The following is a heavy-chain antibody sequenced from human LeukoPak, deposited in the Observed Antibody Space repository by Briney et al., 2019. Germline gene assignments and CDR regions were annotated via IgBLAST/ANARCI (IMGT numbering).Heavy chain of an antibody. V-gene: IGHV4-61*02. CDR1: GGSISSGSYY. CDR3: ARLTASYCSSSTSCQRYHSAFDI. D-gene: IGHD2-2*01. J-gene: IGHJ3*02. CDR2: IYTSGST. Sequence: SETLSLTCTVSGGSISSGSYYWSWIRQPAGKGLEWIGRIYTSGSTNYNPSLKSRVTISVDTSKNQFSLKLSSVTAADTAVYYCARLTASYCSSSTSCQRYHSAFDIWGQGTMVTVSS.